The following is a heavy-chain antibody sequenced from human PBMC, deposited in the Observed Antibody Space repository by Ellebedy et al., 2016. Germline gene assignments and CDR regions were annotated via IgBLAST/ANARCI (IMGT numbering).Heavy chain of an antibody. CDR1: GFTFSGYW. Sequence: GGSLRLSCSASGFTFSGYWMNWVRQAPGKGLEWVANIKQDGSEKYYVDSVKGRFTISRDNAKNSLYLQMNSLRAEDTAVYYCARLGVIAAAGASDSWGQGTLVIVSS. D-gene: IGHD6-13*01. J-gene: IGHJ4*02. CDR3: ARLGVIAAAGASDS. CDR2: IKQDGSEK. V-gene: IGHV3-7*02.